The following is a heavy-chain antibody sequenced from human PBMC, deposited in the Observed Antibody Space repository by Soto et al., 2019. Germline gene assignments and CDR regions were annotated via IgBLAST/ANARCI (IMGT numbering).Heavy chain of an antibody. CDR3: ERHRGYSRSSVYYYYYGMDV. D-gene: IGHD6-6*01. CDR2: IYPGDSDT. J-gene: IGHJ6*02. CDR1: GCSFTRYC. V-gene: IGHV5-51*01. Sequence: GEALKISCKGCGCSFTRYCIGWVRQMPGKGLDLMGIIYPGDSDTRYSPSFQGQVTISADKSISTAYLQWSSLKASDTAMYYCERHRGYSRSSVYYYYYGMDVWGQGTTVTVSS.